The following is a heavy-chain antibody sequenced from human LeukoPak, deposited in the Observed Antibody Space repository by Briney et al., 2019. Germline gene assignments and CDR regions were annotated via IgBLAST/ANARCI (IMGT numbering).Heavy chain of an antibody. Sequence: PSETLSLTCAVSGGSISSGGYSWSWIRQPPGKGLEWIGYIYHSGSTYYNPSLKRRVTISVDRSKNQFSLKLSSVTAADTAVYYCARGPRPGSGSYYNVPFDYWGQGTLVTASS. CDR1: GGSISSGGYS. CDR3: ARGPRPGSGSYYNVPFDY. D-gene: IGHD3-10*01. J-gene: IGHJ4*02. V-gene: IGHV4-30-2*01. CDR2: IYHSGST.